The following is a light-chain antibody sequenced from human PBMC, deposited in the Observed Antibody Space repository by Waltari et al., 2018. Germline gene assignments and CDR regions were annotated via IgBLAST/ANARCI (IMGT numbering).Light chain of an antibody. J-gene: IGKJ2*01. Sequence: DVLMSQSPLSLPVTLGQPASISCKSTQSLVFTDGNTYLNWFHQRPGQSPRRLLYEVSKRDSGVPDRFSGGGAGTDFTLRISRVEAEDVGVYFCMQGTHWPYTFGQGTNLEIK. CDR2: EVS. CDR1: QSLVFTDGNTY. V-gene: IGKV2-30*01. CDR3: MQGTHWPYT.